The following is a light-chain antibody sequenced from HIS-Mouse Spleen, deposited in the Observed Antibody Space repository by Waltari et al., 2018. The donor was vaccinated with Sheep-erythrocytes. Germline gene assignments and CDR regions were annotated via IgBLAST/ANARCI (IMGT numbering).Light chain of an antibody. CDR2: QDS. CDR1: QLGDKY. V-gene: IGLV3-1*01. CDR3: QAWDSSTAV. Sequence: SYELTQPPSVSVSPGQTASITCSGDQLGDKYACWYQQKPGQSPVLVIYQDSKRPSGLPGRFSGSNSGNTATLTISGTQAMDEADYYCQAWDSSTAVFGGGTKLTVL. J-gene: IGLJ2*01.